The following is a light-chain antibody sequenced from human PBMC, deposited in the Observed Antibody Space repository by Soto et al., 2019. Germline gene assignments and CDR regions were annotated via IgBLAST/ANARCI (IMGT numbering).Light chain of an antibody. Sequence: QCVLTQPRSVAGSPGQSVTISCTGTSSDVGGYNYVSWNQQHPGTAPKLMIYDVSKRPSGFPDRFSGSKSGNTASLTISGLQADDEADYYCCSYAGSYTFVFGTGTKVTVL. CDR1: SSDVGGYNY. J-gene: IGLJ1*01. CDR3: CSYAGSYTFV. CDR2: DVS. V-gene: IGLV2-11*01.